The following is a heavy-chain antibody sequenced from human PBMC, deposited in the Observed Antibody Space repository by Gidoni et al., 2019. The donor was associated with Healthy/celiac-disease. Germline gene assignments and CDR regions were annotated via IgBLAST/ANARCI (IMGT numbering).Heavy chain of an antibody. CDR1: GFTFRSYG. V-gene: IGHV3-33*01. CDR3: ARADHYDYVWGSYPHDAFDI. CDR2: IWYDGSNK. D-gene: IGHD3-16*01. Sequence: QVQLVESGGGVVQPGRSLRLSCAASGFTFRSYGMHWVRQAPGKGLEWVAVIWYDGSNKYYADSVKGRFTISRDNSKNTLYLQMNSLRAEDTAVYYCARADHYDYVWGSYPHDAFDIWGQGTMVTVSS. J-gene: IGHJ3*02.